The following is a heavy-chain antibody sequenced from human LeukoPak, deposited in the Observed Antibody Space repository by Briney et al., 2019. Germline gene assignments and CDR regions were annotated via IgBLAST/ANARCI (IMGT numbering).Heavy chain of an antibody. J-gene: IGHJ4*02. D-gene: IGHD3-22*01. CDR3: ASGYYYDSSGYYHFDY. Sequence: ASVKVSCXASGYTFTSYYMHWVRQAPGQGLEWMGIINPSGGSTSYAQKFQGRVTMTRDTSTSTVYMELSSLRSEDTAVYYCASGYYYDSSGYYHFDYWGQGTLVTVSS. CDR1: GYTFTSYY. V-gene: IGHV1-46*01. CDR2: INPSGGST.